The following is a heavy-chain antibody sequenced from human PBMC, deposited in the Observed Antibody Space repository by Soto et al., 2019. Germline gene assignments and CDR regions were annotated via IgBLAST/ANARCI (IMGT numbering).Heavy chain of an antibody. Sequence: GWSLRLSCAASLFTFSSYAMSWVRQAPWKGLEWVSAISGSGGSKYYADSEKGRFTISRDNSKNTLYPQINSLRAEDTAVYYCASTIDIVVVPAAWNYYYGMDVWGQGTTVTDS. CDR3: ASTIDIVVVPAAWNYYYGMDV. CDR1: LFTFSSYA. J-gene: IGHJ6*02. D-gene: IGHD2-2*01. CDR2: ISGSGGSK. V-gene: IGHV3-23*01.